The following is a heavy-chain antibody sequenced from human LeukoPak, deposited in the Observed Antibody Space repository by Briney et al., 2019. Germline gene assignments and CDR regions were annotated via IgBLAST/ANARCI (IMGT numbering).Heavy chain of an antibody. Sequence: SETLSLTCTVSGGSISSSYWSWSRQPPGKGLEWIGYIYYSGSTNYNPSLKSRVTISVDTSKNQFSLKLSSVTAADTAVYYCARALVSVGMDVWGQGTTVTVSS. V-gene: IGHV4-59*08. CDR2: IYYSGST. D-gene: IGHD6-6*01. CDR1: GGSISSSY. J-gene: IGHJ6*02. CDR3: ARALVSVGMDV.